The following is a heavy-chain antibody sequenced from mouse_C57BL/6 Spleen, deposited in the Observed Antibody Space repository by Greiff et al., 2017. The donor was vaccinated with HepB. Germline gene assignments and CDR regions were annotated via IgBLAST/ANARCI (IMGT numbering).Heavy chain of an antibody. Sequence: QVQLQQPGAELVKPGASVKLSCKASGYTFTSYWMHWVKQRPGRGLEWIGRIYPNSGGTKYNEKFKSKATLTVDKPSSTAYMQLSSLTSEDSAVYYCARDYYGSRYYFDYWAKAPLSQSPQ. CDR2: IYPNSGGT. V-gene: IGHV1-72*01. CDR1: GYTFTSYW. D-gene: IGHD1-1*01. CDR3: ARDYYGSRYYFDY. J-gene: IGHJ2*01.